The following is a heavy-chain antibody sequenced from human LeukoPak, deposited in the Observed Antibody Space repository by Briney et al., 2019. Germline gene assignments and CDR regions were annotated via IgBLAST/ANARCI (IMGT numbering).Heavy chain of an antibody. CDR1: GGSISSYY. CDR3: ARNHDYGDYAFDY. Sequence: SETLSLTCTVSGGSISSYYWSWIRQPPGKGLEWIGYIYYSGSTNYNPSLKSRVTISVDTSKNQFSLKLSSVTAADTAVYYCARNHDYGDYAFDYWGQGTLVTVSS. V-gene: IGHV4-59*12. D-gene: IGHD4-17*01. J-gene: IGHJ4*02. CDR2: IYYSGST.